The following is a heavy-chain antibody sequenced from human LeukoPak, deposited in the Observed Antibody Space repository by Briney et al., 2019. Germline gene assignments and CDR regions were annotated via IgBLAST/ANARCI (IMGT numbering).Heavy chain of an antibody. Sequence: GSSVKVSCKASGGTFSSYAISWVRQAPGQGLEWMGGIIPIFGRANYAQKFQGRVTITADESTSTAYMELSSLRSEDPAVYYCVRGDSAYDLFGHIDYWGQGTLVNVSS. J-gene: IGHJ4*02. V-gene: IGHV1-69*01. CDR3: VRGDSAYDLFGHIDY. D-gene: IGHD5-12*01. CDR1: GGTFSSYA. CDR2: IIPIFGRA.